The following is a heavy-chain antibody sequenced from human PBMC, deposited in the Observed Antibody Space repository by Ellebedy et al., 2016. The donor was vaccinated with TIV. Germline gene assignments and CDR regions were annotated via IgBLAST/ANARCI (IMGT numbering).Heavy chain of an antibody. CDR1: GFTFSSYG. Sequence: GESLKISCAASGFTFSSYGIHWVRRAPGKGLEWVAAIGYDGSKKSYADSVKGRITLSRDNSKNTVDLQMNSLRAEDTAVYYCAKRAQISTHGLDIWGQGTMVTVSS. D-gene: IGHD2-2*01. CDR3: AKRAQISTHGLDI. V-gene: IGHV3-30*02. J-gene: IGHJ3*02. CDR2: IGYDGSKK.